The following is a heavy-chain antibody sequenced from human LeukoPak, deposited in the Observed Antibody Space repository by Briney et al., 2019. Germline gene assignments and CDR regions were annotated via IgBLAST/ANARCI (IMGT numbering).Heavy chain of an antibody. J-gene: IGHJ4*02. CDR1: GFTFSDYY. V-gene: IGHV3-11*04. D-gene: IGHD1-26*01. Sequence: PGGSLRLSCAASGFTFSDYYMAWIRQAPGKRLEWPSSIGPNGGAIYYADSVKGRFTISRDNAKSSLYLQMTSLKAGDTAVYYCARGLFVAGSFFDSWGQGTLVTVSS. CDR3: ARGLFVAGSFFDS. CDR2: IGPNGGAI.